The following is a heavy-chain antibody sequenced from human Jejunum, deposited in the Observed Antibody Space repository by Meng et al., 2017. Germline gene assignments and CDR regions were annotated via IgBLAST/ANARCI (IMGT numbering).Heavy chain of an antibody. CDR1: GFTFNTYT. CDR3: TRATYGGNSVALVDY. J-gene: IGHJ4*02. V-gene: IGHV3-21*01. D-gene: IGHD4-23*01. Sequence: GGSLRPSCAASGFTFNTYTMNWVRQAPGKGLEWVSSISSGSDSISYADSLKGRFTVSRDNAKNSLFLQMNSLRAEDTAMYYCTRATYGGNSVALVDYWGQGTLVTVSS. CDR2: ISSGSDSI.